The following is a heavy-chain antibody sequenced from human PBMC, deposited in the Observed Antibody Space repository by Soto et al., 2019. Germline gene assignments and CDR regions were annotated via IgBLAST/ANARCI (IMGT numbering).Heavy chain of an antibody. Sequence: PSETLSLTCTVSGGSISSGDYYWSWIRQPPGKGLEWIGYIYYSGSTYYNPSLKSRVTISVDTSKNQFSLKLSSVTAADTAVYYCARDRPATRLLNYYGSGSGWFDHWGQGTLVTVSS. CDR3: ARDRPATRLLNYYGSGSGWFDH. CDR1: GGSISSGDYY. D-gene: IGHD3-10*01. J-gene: IGHJ5*02. V-gene: IGHV4-30-4*01. CDR2: IYYSGST.